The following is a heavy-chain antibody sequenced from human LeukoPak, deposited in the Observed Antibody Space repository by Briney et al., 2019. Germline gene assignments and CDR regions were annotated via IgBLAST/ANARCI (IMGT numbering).Heavy chain of an antibody. V-gene: IGHV3-11*01. D-gene: IGHD5/OR15-5a*01. CDR3: ASVSGLSRLLFDY. CDR2: VSSSGSTI. J-gene: IGHJ4*02. Sequence: GGSLRLSCAASGFTFSDYYMSWIRQAPGKGLEWVSYVSSSGSTIYYADSVKGRFTISRDNAKNSLYLQMNSLRAEDTAVYYCASVSGLSRLLFDYWGQGTLVTVSS. CDR1: GFTFSDYY.